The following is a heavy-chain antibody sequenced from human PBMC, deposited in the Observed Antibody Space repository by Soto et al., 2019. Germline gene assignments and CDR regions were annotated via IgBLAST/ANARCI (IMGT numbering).Heavy chain of an antibody. D-gene: IGHD6-6*01. CDR2: IKSKTDGGTT. Sequence: GGSLRLSCAASGFTFSNAWMSWVRRAPGKGLEWVGRIKSKTDGGTTDYAAPVKGRFTISRDDSKNTLYLQMNSLKTEDTAVYYCTTDYSSFPYYFDYWGQGTLVTVSS. CDR1: GFTFSNAW. J-gene: IGHJ4*02. V-gene: IGHV3-15*01. CDR3: TTDYSSFPYYFDY.